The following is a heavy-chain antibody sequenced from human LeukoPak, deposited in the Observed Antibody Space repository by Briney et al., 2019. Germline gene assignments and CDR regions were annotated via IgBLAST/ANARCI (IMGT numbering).Heavy chain of an antibody. D-gene: IGHD3-22*01. Sequence: SETLSLTCTVSGGSISSYYLSWIRQPPGKGLGWIGYIYYSGSTNYNPSLKSRVTISVDTSKNQFSLKLSYATAADTAVYYCARSGMYYYDSSGYDYWGQGTLVTVSS. CDR1: GGSISSYY. CDR2: IYYSGST. V-gene: IGHV4-59*01. J-gene: IGHJ4*02. CDR3: ARSGMYYYDSSGYDY.